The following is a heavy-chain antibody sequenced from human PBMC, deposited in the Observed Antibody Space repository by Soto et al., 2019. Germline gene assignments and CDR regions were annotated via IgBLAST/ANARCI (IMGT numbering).Heavy chain of an antibody. D-gene: IGHD2-15*01. CDR3: ARDKGYCSGGSCYPLNWFDP. V-gene: IGHV4-59*01. J-gene: IGHJ5*02. Sequence: SETLSLTCTVSGGSISSYYWSWIRQPPGKGLEWIGYIYYSGSTNYNPSLKSRVTISVDTSKNQFSLKLSSVTAADTAVYYCARDKGYCSGGSCYPLNWFDPWGQGTLVTVSS. CDR2: IYYSGST. CDR1: GGSISSYY.